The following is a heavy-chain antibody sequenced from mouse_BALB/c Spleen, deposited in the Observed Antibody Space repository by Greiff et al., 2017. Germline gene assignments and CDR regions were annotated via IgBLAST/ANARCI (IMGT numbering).Heavy chain of an antibody. CDR1: GFNIKDTY. Sequence: YGAELVKPGASVKLSCTASGFNIKDTYMHWVKQRPEQGLEWIGRIDPANGNTKYDPKFQGKATITADTSSNTAYLQLSSLTSEDTAVYYCARYATTYYYAMDYWGQGTSVTVSS. V-gene: IGHV14-3*02. CDR3: ARYATTYYYAMDY. J-gene: IGHJ4*01. D-gene: IGHD1-1*01. CDR2: IDPANGNT.